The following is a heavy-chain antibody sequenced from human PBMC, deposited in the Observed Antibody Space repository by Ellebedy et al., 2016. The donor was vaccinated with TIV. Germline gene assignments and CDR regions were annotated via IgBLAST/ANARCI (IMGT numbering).Heavy chain of an antibody. CDR2: IWYDGSNK. D-gene: IGHD2-15*01. J-gene: IGHJ4*02. CDR1: GFTFSSYG. V-gene: IGHV3-33*06. Sequence: GESLKISXAASGFTFSSYGMHWVRQAPGKGLEWVAVIWYDGSNKYYADSVKGRFTISRDNSKNTLYLQMNSLRAEDTAVYYCAKLVVVAAPFDYWGQGTLVTVSS. CDR3: AKLVVVAAPFDY.